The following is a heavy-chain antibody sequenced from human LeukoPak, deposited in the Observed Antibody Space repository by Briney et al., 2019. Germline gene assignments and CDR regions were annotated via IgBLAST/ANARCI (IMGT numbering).Heavy chain of an antibody. CDR3: ARPHSLGGSFYMFDY. J-gene: IGHJ4*02. V-gene: IGHV1-18*04. CDR2: VSTYNGNT. D-gene: IGHD1-26*01. Sequence: ASVKVSCKASGYTFTDYYIHGVRQAPGQGLEWIGWVSTYNGNTDYAQTVQGRVSMTTDASTNTDYMDLRSLRPDDTAVYYCARPHSLGGSFYMFDYWGQGTLITVSS. CDR1: GYTFTDYY.